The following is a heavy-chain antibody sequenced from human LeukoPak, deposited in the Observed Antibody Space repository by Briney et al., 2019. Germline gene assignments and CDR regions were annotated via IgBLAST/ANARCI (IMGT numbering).Heavy chain of an antibody. CDR3: ARDAGRVAAAGPKPPGNWFDP. V-gene: IGHV3-23*01. Sequence: PGGSLRLSCAASGFTFSSYAMSWVRQAPGKGLEWVSAISGSGGSTYYADSVKGRFTISRDDSKNTLYLQMNSLRAEDTAVYYCARDAGRVAAAGPKPPGNWFDPWGQGTLVTVSS. J-gene: IGHJ5*02. CDR1: GFTFSSYA. CDR2: ISGSGGST. D-gene: IGHD6-13*01.